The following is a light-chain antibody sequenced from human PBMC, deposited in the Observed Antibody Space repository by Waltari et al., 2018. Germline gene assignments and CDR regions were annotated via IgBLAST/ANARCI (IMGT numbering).Light chain of an antibody. J-gene: IGKJ1*01. CDR2: HSS. CDR3: QHYVSLPVT. CDR1: QSLSIY. Sequence: EIVLTQSPGPLSLSPGERANLSCRASQSLSIYLAWYQQKPGRAPRLLIYHSSSRATGVPDRFSGSGSGTDFSLTLSRLEPEDFAVYYCQHYVSLPVTFGQGTKVEIK. V-gene: IGKV3-20*01.